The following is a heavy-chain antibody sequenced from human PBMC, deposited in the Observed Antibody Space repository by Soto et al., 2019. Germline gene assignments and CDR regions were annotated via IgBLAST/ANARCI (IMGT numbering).Heavy chain of an antibody. CDR2: ISSRGSSI. J-gene: IGHJ6*02. CDR1: GLTFSDCY. CDR3: ARVRFGEWGYAMDV. D-gene: IGHD3-10*01. Sequence: QVPLVESGGGLVKPGGSLRLSCAASGLTFSDCYLNWIRQAPGKGLEWVSYISSRGSSIKYAGSVKGQFAISSNNAKNSLFMQMNSLRAEDTAMYYCARVRFGEWGYAMDVWGQGTTVTVSS. V-gene: IGHV3-11*01.